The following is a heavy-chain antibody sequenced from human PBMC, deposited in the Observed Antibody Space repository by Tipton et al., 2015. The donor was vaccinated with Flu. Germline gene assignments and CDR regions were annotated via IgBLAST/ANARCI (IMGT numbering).Heavy chain of an antibody. Sequence: SLRLSCAASGFTFSSYAMSWVRQAPGKGLEWVSAISGSGGSTYYADSVKGRFTISGGNSKNTLYLQMNSLRAEDTAVYYCAKRSLGVVVPAAIGEGYWYFDLWGRGTLVTVSS. V-gene: IGHV3-23*01. CDR3: AKRSLGVVVPAAIGEGYWYFDL. CDR1: GFTFSSYA. CDR2: ISGSGGST. D-gene: IGHD2-2*02. J-gene: IGHJ2*01.